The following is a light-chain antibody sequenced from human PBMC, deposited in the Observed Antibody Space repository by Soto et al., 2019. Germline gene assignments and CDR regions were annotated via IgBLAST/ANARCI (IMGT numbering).Light chain of an antibody. CDR3: QHYGRSPT. J-gene: IGKJ1*01. Sequence: EIVLAQSPGTLSLSPGERATLSCRASQSVTSTYLSWYQQKPGQAPRLLFYAASSRAMGVPDRFTGSGSGTDFTLTINRLEPEDFAVYYCQHYGRSPTFGPGTKWIS. V-gene: IGKV3-20*01. CDR1: QSVTSTY. CDR2: AAS.